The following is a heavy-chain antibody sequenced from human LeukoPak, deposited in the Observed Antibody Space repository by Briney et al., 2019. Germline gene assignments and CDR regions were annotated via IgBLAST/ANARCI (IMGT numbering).Heavy chain of an antibody. J-gene: IGHJ5*02. CDR1: GGSFSGYY. CDR3: ARGSTWFDP. CDR2: INHSGST. V-gene: IGHV4-34*01. Sequence: SETLSLTCAVYGGSFSGYYWSWIRQPPGKGLEWIGEINHSGSTSYNPSLKSRVTISVDTSKNQFSLKLSSVTAADTAVYYCARGSTWFDPWGQGTLVTVSS.